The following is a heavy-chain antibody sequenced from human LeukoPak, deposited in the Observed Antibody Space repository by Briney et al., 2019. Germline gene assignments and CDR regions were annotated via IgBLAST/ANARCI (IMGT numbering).Heavy chain of an antibody. V-gene: IGHV4-39*01. D-gene: IGHD3-10*01. CDR3: ARYVVYGSGKYYFDY. CDR1: GGSLSSDSYY. J-gene: IGHJ4*02. CDR2: IDYSGST. Sequence: NPAETWSLTCTVSGGSLSSDSYYWGWIRQSPGKGLEWIGRIDYSGSTYYNPSLKSRVTTSVDTSENQFSLKLSSVTAADTAVYYCARYVVYGSGKYYFDYWGQGTLVTVSS.